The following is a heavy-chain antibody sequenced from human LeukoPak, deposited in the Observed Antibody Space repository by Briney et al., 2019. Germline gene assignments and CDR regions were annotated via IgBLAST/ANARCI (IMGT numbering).Heavy chain of an antibody. D-gene: IGHD2-2*01. J-gene: IGHJ4*02. V-gene: IGHV1-8*01. Sequence: ASVKVSCKASGYTFTSYDINWVRQATGQGLEWMGWMNPNSGNTGYAQKFQGRVTMTRNTSISTAYMELSSLRSEDTAVYYCARTLPRGSSTRVYYFDYWGQGTLVTVSS. CDR2: MNPNSGNT. CDR1: GYTFTSYD. CDR3: ARTLPRGSSTRVYYFDY.